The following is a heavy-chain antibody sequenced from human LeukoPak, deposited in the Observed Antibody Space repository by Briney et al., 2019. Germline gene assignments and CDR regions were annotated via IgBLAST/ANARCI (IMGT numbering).Heavy chain of an antibody. Sequence: SSETLSLTCTVSGGSISSYYWSWIRQPPGKGLEWIGYIYYSGSTNYNPSLKSRVTISVDTSKNQFSLKLSSVTAADTAVYYCARLRPAMVSSEFDYWGQGTLVTVSS. CDR1: GGSISSYY. J-gene: IGHJ4*02. D-gene: IGHD5-18*01. CDR2: IYYSGST. CDR3: ARLRPAMVSSEFDY. V-gene: IGHV4-59*08.